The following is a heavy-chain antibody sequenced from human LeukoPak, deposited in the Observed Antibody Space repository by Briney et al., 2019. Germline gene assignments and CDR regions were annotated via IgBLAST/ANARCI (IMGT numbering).Heavy chain of an antibody. CDR1: GFIFSDYY. D-gene: IGHD2-2*02. J-gene: IGHJ6*02. CDR3: ARVAQSCSSTSCYTEDYYYYYGMDV. CDR2: IGSGGSTI. Sequence: GGSLRLSCAASGFIFSDYYMSWTRQAPGKGLEWVAYIGSGGSTIYYADSVKGRFTISRDNAKNSLYLQMNSLRAEDTALYHCARVAQSCSSTSCYTEDYYYYYGMDVWGQGTTVTVSS. V-gene: IGHV3-11*01.